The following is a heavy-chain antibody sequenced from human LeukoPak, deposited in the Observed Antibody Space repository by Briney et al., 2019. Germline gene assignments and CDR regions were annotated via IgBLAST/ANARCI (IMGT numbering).Heavy chain of an antibody. CDR3: ARDRPHTNYYYYGMDV. CDR2: IYYSGST. D-gene: IGHD3-3*01. CDR1: DGSISSGGYY. V-gene: IGHV4-31*03. Sequence: SQTLSLTCTVSDGSISSGGYYWSWIRQHPRKGLEWIGYIYYSGSTYYNPSLKSRVTISVDTSKNQFSLKLSSVTAADTAVYYCARDRPHTNYYYYGMDVWGQGTTVTVSS. J-gene: IGHJ6*02.